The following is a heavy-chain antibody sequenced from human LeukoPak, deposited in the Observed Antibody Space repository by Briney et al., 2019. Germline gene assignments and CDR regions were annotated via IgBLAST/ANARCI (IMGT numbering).Heavy chain of an antibody. J-gene: IGHJ5*02. Sequence: SETLSLTCAVYGGSFSGYYWGWIRQPPGKGLEWIGEINHSGSTNYNPSLKSRVTISVDTSKNQFSLKLSSVTAADTAVYYCAEYHLDCSSTSCSAGWFDPWGQGTLVTVSS. CDR1: GGSFSGYY. V-gene: IGHV4-34*01. D-gene: IGHD2-2*01. CDR2: INHSGST. CDR3: AEYHLDCSSTSCSAGWFDP.